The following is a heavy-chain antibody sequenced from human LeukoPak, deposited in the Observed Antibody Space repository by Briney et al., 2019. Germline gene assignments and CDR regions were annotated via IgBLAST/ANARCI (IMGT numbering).Heavy chain of an antibody. CDR2: IYYSGST. CDR3: ARGGVNWTFDY. D-gene: IGHD1-20*01. J-gene: IGHJ4*02. CDR1: GGSISSYY. Sequence: SETLSLTCTVSGGSISSYYWSWIRQPPGKGLEWIGYIYYSGSTNYNPSLNSRVTMSVDTSKNQFSLNLSSVTTADTAVYYCARGGVNWTFDYWGQGTLVTVSS. V-gene: IGHV4-59*01.